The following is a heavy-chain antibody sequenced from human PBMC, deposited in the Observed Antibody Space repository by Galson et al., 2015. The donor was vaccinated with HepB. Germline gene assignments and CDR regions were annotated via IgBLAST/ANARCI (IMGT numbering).Heavy chain of an antibody. J-gene: IGHJ4*02. CDR3: ARDVGGCHSTGWCYFDY. V-gene: IGHV3-21*01. CDR1: GFTFSSFD. D-gene: IGHD6-19*01. Sequence: SLRLSCAASGFTFSSFDMNWVRQAPGKGLEWVSSISKSSTYIYYADSVKGRFTISRDNDKKSLYLQMNSLRAEDTAVYYCARDVGGCHSTGWCYFDYWGQGTLVTVSS. CDR2: ISKSSTYI.